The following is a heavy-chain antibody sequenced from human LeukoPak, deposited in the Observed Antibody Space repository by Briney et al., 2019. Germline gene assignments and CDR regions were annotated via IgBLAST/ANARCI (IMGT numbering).Heavy chain of an antibody. CDR3: ARPARGDYHSYYMDV. CDR2: IYYSGST. V-gene: IGHV4-38-2*01. D-gene: IGHD3-10*01. J-gene: IGHJ6*03. Sequence: SETLSLTCAVSGYSISSGYYWGWIRQPPGKGLEWIGNIYYSGSTYYNPSLKSRVTISVDTSKNQFSLRLSSVTAADTAVYYCARPARGDYHSYYMDVWGKGTTVTVSS. CDR1: GYSISSGYY.